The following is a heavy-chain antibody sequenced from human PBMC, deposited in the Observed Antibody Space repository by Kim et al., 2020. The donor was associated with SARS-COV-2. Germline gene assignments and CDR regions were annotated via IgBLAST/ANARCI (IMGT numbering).Heavy chain of an antibody. D-gene: IGHD1-1*01. CDR1: GFTFSKHW. J-gene: IGHJ4*02. Sequence: GGSLRLSCAASGFTFSKHWMHWVRQAPGQGLVWVSRISGDGASRNYADSVKGRFTISRDNANSTLFLHMISLKSEDTAVYFCARDTATADYWGQGTLVTVSS. CDR3: ARDTATADY. V-gene: IGHV3-74*01. CDR2: ISGDGASR.